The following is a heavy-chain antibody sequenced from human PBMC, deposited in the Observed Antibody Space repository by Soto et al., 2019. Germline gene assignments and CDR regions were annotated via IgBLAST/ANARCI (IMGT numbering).Heavy chain of an antibody. CDR1: GYTFTSYD. J-gene: IGHJ3*02. CDR2: MNPNSGNT. D-gene: IGHD3-10*01. Sequence: ASVKVSCKASGYTFTSYDINWVRQATGQGLEWMGWMNPNSGNTGYAQKFQGRVTMTRNTSISTAYMELSSLISEDTAVYYCARGSRESRDAFDIWGQGTMVTVSS. V-gene: IGHV1-8*01. CDR3: ARGSRESRDAFDI.